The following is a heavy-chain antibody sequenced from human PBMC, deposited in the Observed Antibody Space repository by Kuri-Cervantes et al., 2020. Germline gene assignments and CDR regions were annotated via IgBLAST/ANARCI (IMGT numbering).Heavy chain of an antibody. CDR3: AREAPAPRYCSSTSCYAGVD. J-gene: IGHJ4*02. D-gene: IGHD2-2*01. CDR1: GGSISSSNW. CDR2: IYHSGST. V-gene: IGHV4-4*02. Sequence: SETLSLTCTVSGGSISSSNWWSWVRQPPGKGLEWIGEIYHSGSTNYNPSLKSRVTISVDTSKNQFSLKLSSVTAADTAVYYCAREAPAPRYCSSTSCYAGVDWGQGTLVTVSS.